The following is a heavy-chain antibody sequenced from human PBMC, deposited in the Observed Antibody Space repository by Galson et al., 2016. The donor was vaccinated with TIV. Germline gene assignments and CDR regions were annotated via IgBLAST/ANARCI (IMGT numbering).Heavy chain of an antibody. V-gene: IGHV3-9*01. Sequence: SLRLSCAASGFTFEYSAMHWVRLSPRKGLEWVSHISWNSGFIAYADSVKGRFTTSRDNAKKPLYLQMNNVRAEDTAFYYCVKEMGDPYDAFDLWGQGTMVTVSS. CDR1: GFTFEYSA. D-gene: IGHD3-16*01. CDR3: VKEMGDPYDAFDL. CDR2: ISWNSGFI. J-gene: IGHJ3*01.